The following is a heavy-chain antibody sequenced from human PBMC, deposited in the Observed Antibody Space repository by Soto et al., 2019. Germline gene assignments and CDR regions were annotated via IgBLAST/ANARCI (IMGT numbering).Heavy chain of an antibody. CDR2: INPKFGDT. D-gene: IGHD3-10*02. CDR1: GYTFTAYY. V-gene: IGHV1-2*02. J-gene: IGHJ6*02. CDR3: ARNMDYYYGRGSGNGHGV. Sequence: QVQLVQSGAEVKEPGDSVRVSCEASGYTFTAYYIHWVRQAPGQGLEWMGWINPKFGDTTYAQDLKGRISMTRDTSISTVNMELSSLTSDDTAIYYCARNMDYYYGRGSGNGHGVWGQGTTVTVFS.